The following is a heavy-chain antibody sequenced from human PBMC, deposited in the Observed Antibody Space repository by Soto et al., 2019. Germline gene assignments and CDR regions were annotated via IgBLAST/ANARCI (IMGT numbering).Heavy chain of an antibody. CDR1: VGSIRSGGYY. CDR2: IYYSGST. CDR3: SRVGSYHSTAFDI. D-gene: IGHD3-10*01. V-gene: IGHV4-31*03. J-gene: IGHJ3*02. Sequence: QVQLQESGPGLVKPSQTLSLTCTVSVGSIRSGGYYWSRIRQHPGKGLEWIVNIYYSGSTYYNPSLKGRVTISVDTSKTLFSLKLSSVTAADTAVDYCSRVGSYHSTAFDIWGQGTMVTVSS.